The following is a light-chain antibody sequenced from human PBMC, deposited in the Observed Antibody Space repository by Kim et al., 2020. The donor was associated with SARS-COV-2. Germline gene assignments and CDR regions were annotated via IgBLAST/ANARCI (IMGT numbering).Light chain of an antibody. Sequence: PGKTPTRPCGGEAIGTKSVHWSEQKPGRARVLVIYYDPDRPSGMPGRLCASNSGHAATLTVNRVEAGDESDYYCQVWDSGSDQWVFGGGTQLTVL. CDR3: QVWDSGSDQWV. J-gene: IGLJ3*02. CDR1: AIGTKS. CDR2: YDP. V-gene: IGLV3-21*04.